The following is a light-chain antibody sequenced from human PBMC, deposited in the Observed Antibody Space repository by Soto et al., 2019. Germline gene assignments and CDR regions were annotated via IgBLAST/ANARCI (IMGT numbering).Light chain of an antibody. Sequence: QSVLTQPPSVSAAPGQKVTISCSGKSSNLGNNFVSWYQQLPGTAPGLLIYDNNNAPSGIPDRFSGSQSGTSGTLAITGLQTGDEADYFCGTWDSSLSVVIFGGGTKLTVL. V-gene: IGLV1-51*01. CDR1: SSNLGNNF. CDR3: GTWDSSLSVVI. CDR2: DNN. J-gene: IGLJ2*01.